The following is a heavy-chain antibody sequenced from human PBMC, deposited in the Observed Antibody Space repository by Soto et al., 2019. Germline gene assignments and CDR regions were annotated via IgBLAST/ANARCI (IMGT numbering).Heavy chain of an antibody. J-gene: IGHJ4*02. Sequence: EVQLLESGGGLVQPGGSLTLSCAASGFTFSDYTMTWVRQAPGKVLECISVILADFNTYYAGSVRGRFTISRDNSKNTLYVQMDSLRAEDTAVYYCARRGEGYFDYWGQGALVTVSS. CDR1: GFTFSDYT. V-gene: IGHV3-23*03. CDR3: ARRGEGYFDY. CDR2: ILADFNT.